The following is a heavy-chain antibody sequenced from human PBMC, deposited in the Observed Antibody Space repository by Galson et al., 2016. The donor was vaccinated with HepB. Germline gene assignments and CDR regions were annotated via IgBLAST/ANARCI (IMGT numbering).Heavy chain of an antibody. D-gene: IGHD7-27*01. V-gene: IGHV3-7*03. Sequence: SLRLSCAASGFTFNTYWMSWVRQAPGKGLEWVANIKGDGSERYYVDSVKGRFPISRDNAKNSVYLQMNSLRVEDTAVYHCAGETGGSSLIEANYGMDVWGQGTTVTVSS. J-gene: IGHJ6*02. CDR2: IKGDGSER. CDR1: GFTFNTYW. CDR3: AGETGGSSLIEANYGMDV.